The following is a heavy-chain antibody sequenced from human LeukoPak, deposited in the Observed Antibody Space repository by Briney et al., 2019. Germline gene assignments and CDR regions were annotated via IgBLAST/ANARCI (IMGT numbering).Heavy chain of an antibody. CDR2: MNPKSGGT. CDR1: GYTFTNSY. CDR3: ARAGGRSWFDP. J-gene: IGHJ5*02. D-gene: IGHD1-26*01. V-gene: IGHV1-2*02. Sequence: ASVTVSFKASGYTFTNSYIHWVRQAAGQGLAWMGSMNPKSGGTKYAQKFQGRVSMTRDTSISTAYMELASLTSDDTAVYYCARAGGRSWFDPWGQGTLVTVSS.